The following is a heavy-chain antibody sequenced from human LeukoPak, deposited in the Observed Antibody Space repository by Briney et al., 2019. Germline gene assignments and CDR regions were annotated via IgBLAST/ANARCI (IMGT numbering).Heavy chain of an antibody. CDR3: ASRKDIVVVPAAKEDYFDY. D-gene: IGHD2-2*01. J-gene: IGHJ4*02. CDR1: GYTFTGYY. Sequence: ASVKVSCKASGYTFTGYYMHWVRQAPGQGLEWMGWINPNSGGTNYAQKFQGRVTMTRDTSVSTAYMELSRLRSDDTGVYYCASRKDIVVVPAAKEDYFDYWGQGTLVTVSS. V-gene: IGHV1-2*02. CDR2: INPNSGGT.